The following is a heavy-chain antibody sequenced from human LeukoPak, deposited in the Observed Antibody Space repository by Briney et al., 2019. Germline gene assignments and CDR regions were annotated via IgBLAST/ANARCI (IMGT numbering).Heavy chain of an antibody. D-gene: IGHD3-3*01. CDR2: ISYDGNNK. V-gene: IGHV3-30*18. J-gene: IGHJ4*02. CDR3: AKDPSIRVSLPV. CDR1: GFIFNNYG. Sequence: PGGSLRLSCAASGFIFNNYGMHWVRQAPGKGLEWVALISYDGNNKYYADSVKGRFTISRDNSKNTLYLQMNSLRAEDTAVYFCAKDPSIRVSLPVWGQGTLVTVSS.